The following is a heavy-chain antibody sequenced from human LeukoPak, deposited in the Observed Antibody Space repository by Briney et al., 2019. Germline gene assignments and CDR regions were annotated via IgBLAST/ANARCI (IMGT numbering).Heavy chain of an antibody. Sequence: PGGSLRLSCAASGFTFSSYAMHWLRQAPGKGLEYVSAISTNGGSTYYANSVKGRFTISRDNSKNTLYLQMGSLRAEDMAVYYCARGDSMIVVVKGFDYWGQGTLVTVSS. CDR2: ISTNGGST. CDR1: GFTFSSYA. V-gene: IGHV3-64*01. D-gene: IGHD3-22*01. J-gene: IGHJ4*02. CDR3: ARGDSMIVVVKGFDY.